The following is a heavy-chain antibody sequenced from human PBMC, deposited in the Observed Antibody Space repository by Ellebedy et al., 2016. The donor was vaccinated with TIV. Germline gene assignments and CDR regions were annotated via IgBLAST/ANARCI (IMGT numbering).Heavy chain of an antibody. D-gene: IGHD2-2*01. CDR2: ISSSSSYI. J-gene: IGHJ6*02. Sequence: GGSLRLXCAASGFTFSSYSMNWVRQAPGKGLEWVSSISSSSSYIYYADSVKGRFTISRDNAKNTLYLQMNSLRAEDTAVYFCARMSYCSSTSCPYYYYGMDVWGQGTTVTVSS. CDR3: ARMSYCSSTSCPYYYYGMDV. CDR1: GFTFSSYS. V-gene: IGHV3-21*01.